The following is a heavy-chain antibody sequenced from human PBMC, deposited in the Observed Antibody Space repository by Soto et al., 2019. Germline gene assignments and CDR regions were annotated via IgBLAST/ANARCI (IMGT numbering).Heavy chain of an antibody. CDR3: TTVFLLPRGLGSSVF. D-gene: IGHD6-19*01. CDR2: VKSRPDGGTT. Sequence: EGQLEQSGGGLVRSGGSLRLSCVASGFSFSNAWMTWVRQAPGKGLEWVGRVKSRPDGGTTDYASPVKGRFTITRDDSNSTVYLQMSSLNGEDTAVYYCTTVFLLPRGLGSSVFWGQGALVTVSS. J-gene: IGHJ4*02. V-gene: IGHV3-15*01. CDR1: GFSFSNAW.